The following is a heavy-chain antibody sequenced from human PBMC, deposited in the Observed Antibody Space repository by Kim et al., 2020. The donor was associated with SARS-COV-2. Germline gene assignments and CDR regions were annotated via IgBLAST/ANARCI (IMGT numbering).Heavy chain of an antibody. Sequence: GGSLRLSCAASEFTFSNYWMSWVRQAPGKGLEWVSNINQAGNEKDSVDSVTGRFTVSIDNAKNSLSLQMNILSADDTATSSCARARCTLVPCRVNDPFD. V-gene: IGHV3-7*03. J-gene: IGHJ3*01. CDR1: EFTFSNYW. D-gene: IGHD2-2*01. CDR2: INQAGNEK. CDR3: ARARCTLVPCRVNDPFD.